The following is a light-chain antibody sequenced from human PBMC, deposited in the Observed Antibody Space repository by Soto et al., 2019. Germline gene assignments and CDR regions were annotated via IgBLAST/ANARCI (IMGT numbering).Light chain of an antibody. Sequence: EIVLTQSPVTLSLSPGERATLSCRASQSVTSFLAWYQQKPGQAPRLLIYDVSIRATGIPARFSGSGSGTDFTLTISSLEPEDFAVYYCQQRSNWPLTFGGRTKVEIK. J-gene: IGKJ4*01. CDR2: DVS. V-gene: IGKV3-11*01. CDR1: QSVTSF. CDR3: QQRSNWPLT.